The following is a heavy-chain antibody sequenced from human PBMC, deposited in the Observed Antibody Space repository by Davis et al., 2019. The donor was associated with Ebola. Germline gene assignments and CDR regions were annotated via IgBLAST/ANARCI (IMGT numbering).Heavy chain of an antibody. Sequence: SVKVSCKASGGTFSSYAISWVRQAPGQGLEWMGRIIPILGIANYAQKFQGRVTITADKSTSTAYMELSSLRSEDTAVYYCARDDVVVAAPLSDGDYGYAFYYYYGMDVWGQGTTVTVSS. CDR1: GGTFSSYA. V-gene: IGHV1-69*04. CDR3: ARDDVVVAAPLSDGDYGYAFYYYYGMDV. CDR2: IIPILGIA. D-gene: IGHD2-15*01. J-gene: IGHJ6*02.